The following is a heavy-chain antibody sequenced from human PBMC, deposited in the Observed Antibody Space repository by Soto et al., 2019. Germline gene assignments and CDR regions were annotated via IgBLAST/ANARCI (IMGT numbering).Heavy chain of an antibody. D-gene: IGHD6-19*01. CDR1: GYSFTIYW. V-gene: IGHV5-10-1*01. Sequence: PGESLKISCKGSGYSFTIYWITWVRQMPGKGLEWMGRIDPSDSYTNYSPSFQGHVTISADKSISTAYLQWSSLKAPDTAMYYCARLSSGCVDYWGQGTLVTVSS. CDR2: IDPSDSYT. J-gene: IGHJ4*02. CDR3: ARLSSGCVDY.